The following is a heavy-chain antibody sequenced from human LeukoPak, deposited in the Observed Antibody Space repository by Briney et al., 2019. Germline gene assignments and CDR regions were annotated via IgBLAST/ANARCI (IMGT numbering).Heavy chain of an antibody. CDR3: ARGLYGSGSFDY. J-gene: IGHJ4*02. V-gene: IGHV1-2*02. D-gene: IGHD3-10*01. CDR2: INPNSGGT. Sequence: ASVKVSCKASGYTFTGYYMHWVRQAPGQGLEWMGWINPNSGGTNYAQKFQGRVTMTRDTSISTAYMELSRLRSHDTAVYYCARGLYGSGSFDYWGQGTLVTVSS. CDR1: GYTFTGYY.